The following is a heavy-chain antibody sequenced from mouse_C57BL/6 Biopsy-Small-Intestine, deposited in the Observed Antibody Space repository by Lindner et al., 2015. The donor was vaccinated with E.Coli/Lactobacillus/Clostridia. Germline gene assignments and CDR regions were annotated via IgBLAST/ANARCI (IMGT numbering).Heavy chain of an antibody. Sequence: QLQESGAELVKPGASVKLSCTASGFNIKDYSMHWVKQRTEQGLEWIGRIDPDGGETKYAPKFQGKATITADTSSDTAYLQLSSLTSEDTAVYYCARSGGWLLPFTYWGQGTLVTVSA. CDR2: IDPDGGET. V-gene: IGHV14-2*01. D-gene: IGHD2-3*01. CDR3: ARSGGWLLPFTY. J-gene: IGHJ3*01. CDR1: GFNIKDYS.